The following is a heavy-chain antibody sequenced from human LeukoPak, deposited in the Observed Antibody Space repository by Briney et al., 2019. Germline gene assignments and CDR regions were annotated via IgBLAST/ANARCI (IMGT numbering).Heavy chain of an antibody. CDR1: GFTFRSYW. CDR2: IHGDGGDT. Sequence: GGSLTLSCEASGFTFRSYWMSWIRQSPGKELLWVSRIHGDGGDTSYADSVKGRFTISRDNAKNTLYLQMDGLTAEDTAVYYCARRLYYDTAGSPFDLWGQGTLVIVSS. CDR3: ARRLYYDTAGSPFDL. V-gene: IGHV3-74*01. D-gene: IGHD3-22*01. J-gene: IGHJ4*02.